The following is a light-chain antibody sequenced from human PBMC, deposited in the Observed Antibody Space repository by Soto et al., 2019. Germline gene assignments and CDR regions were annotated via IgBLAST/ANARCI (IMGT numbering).Light chain of an antibody. CDR1: QSFSSSY. V-gene: IGKV3-20*01. CDR2: GAS. Sequence: EIVLTQSTGTLSLSPGERATLSCRASQSFSSSYLAWYRQKPGQAPTLLIYGASSSATGIPDRFSGSGSGTDFTLTISRLEPEDFAQYFCHQYGNALPYNFGQESKLEIK. J-gene: IGKJ2*01. CDR3: HQYGNALPYN.